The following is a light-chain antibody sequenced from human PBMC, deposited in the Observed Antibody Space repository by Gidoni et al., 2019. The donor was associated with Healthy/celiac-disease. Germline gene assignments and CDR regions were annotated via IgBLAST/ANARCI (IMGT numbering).Light chain of an antibody. CDR2: QDS. CDR1: KLGDKY. V-gene: IGLV3-1*01. CDR3: QAWDSSTAFYV. Sequence: SYELTQPTSVSVSPGQTASITCSGDKLGDKYACWYQQKPGQSPVLVIYQDSKRPSGIPERFSGSNSGNTATLTISGTQAMDEADYYCQAWDSSTAFYVFGTGTKVTVL. J-gene: IGLJ1*01.